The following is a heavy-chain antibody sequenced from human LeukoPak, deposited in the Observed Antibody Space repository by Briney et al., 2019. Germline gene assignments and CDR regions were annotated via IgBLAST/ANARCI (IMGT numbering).Heavy chain of an antibody. D-gene: IGHD3-22*01. CDR3: ARGSYYYDSSGYYFSGYFDY. CDR1: GYTFTGYY. Sequence: ASVKVSCRASGYTFTGYYMHWVRQAPGQGLEWMGRINPNSGGTNYAQKFQGRVTMTRDTSISTAYMELSRLRSDDTAVYYCARGSYYYDSSGYYFSGYFDYWGQGTLVTVSS. CDR2: INPNSGGT. V-gene: IGHV1-2*06. J-gene: IGHJ4*02.